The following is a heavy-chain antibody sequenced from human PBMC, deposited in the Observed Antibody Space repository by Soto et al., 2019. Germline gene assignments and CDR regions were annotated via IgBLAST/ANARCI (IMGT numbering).Heavy chain of an antibody. CDR1: GFTVSSNY. V-gene: IGHV3-53*01. CDR3: ARVTTPYYYYGMDV. CDR2: IYSGSST. J-gene: IGHJ6*02. D-gene: IGHD4-17*01. Sequence: GGSLRLSCAASGFTVSSNYMSWVRQAPGKGLEWVSVIYSGSSTYYADSVKGRFTISRDNSKNTLYLQMNSLRAEDTAVYYCARVTTPYYYYGMDVWGQGTTVTVSS.